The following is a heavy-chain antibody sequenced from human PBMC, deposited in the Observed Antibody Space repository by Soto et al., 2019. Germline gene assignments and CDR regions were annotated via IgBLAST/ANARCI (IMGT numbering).Heavy chain of an antibody. Sequence: GARRPWFPGSGFTFNMSWMHWVRQVPGKGPVWVARIYNDGTYADYADSVKGRFTISRDNAKNTLYLQMNDVRAEDSALYHCTRGPRATSAGTSAHWGQGTLVTVSS. J-gene: IGHJ4*02. CDR1: GFTFNMSW. CDR3: TRGPRATSAGTSAH. D-gene: IGHD6-13*01. V-gene: IGHV3-74*01. CDR2: IYNDGTYA.